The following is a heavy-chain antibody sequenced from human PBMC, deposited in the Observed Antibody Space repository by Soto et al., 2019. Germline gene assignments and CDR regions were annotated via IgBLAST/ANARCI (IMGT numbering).Heavy chain of an antibody. Sequence: PSETLSLTCTVSGGSVSSGNYYWSWIRHPPGKRLEWIGYLHYSWSTNYNPSLKSRVTISIDTSKNQCYLKLTSVTAADTAVFSSERVGFGSSSKDYWGQGTLVTVSS. V-gene: IGHV4-61*01. D-gene: IGHD6-6*01. CDR2: LHYSWST. CDR1: GGSVSSGNYY. J-gene: IGHJ4*02. CDR3: ERVGFGSSSKDY.